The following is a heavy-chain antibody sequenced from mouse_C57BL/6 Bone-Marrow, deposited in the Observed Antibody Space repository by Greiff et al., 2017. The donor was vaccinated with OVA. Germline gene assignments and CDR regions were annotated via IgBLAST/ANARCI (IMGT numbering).Heavy chain of an antibody. Sequence: QVQLKESGPGLVQPSQSLSITCTVSGFSLTSYGVHWVRQPPGKGLEWLGVIWSGGSTDYNAAFISRLSISKDNSKSQVFFKMNSLQADDTAIYYCASNYYGSRRGAMDYWGQGTSVTVSS. CDR3: ASNYYGSRRGAMDY. V-gene: IGHV2-4*01. D-gene: IGHD1-1*01. CDR2: IWSGGST. CDR1: GFSLTSYG. J-gene: IGHJ4*01.